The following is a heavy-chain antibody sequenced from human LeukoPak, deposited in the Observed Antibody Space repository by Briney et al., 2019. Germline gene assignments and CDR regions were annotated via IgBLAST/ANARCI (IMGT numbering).Heavy chain of an antibody. V-gene: IGHV4-30-4*01. CDR2: SYYSGST. CDR3: ARDGPETVFDY. Sequence: SQTLSLTCTVSGGSISGSDYYWSWIRQPPGRGLEWIGYSYYSGSTNYNPSLKSRVTISVDTSKNQFSLKLSSVTAADTAVYYCARDGPETVFDYWGQGTLVTVSS. J-gene: IGHJ4*02. CDR1: GGSISGSDYY. D-gene: IGHD1-14*01.